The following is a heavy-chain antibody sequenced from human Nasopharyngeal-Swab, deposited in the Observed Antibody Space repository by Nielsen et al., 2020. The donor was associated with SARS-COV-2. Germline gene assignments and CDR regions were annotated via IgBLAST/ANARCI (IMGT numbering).Heavy chain of an antibody. V-gene: IGHV3-9*01. CDR3: AKDGQRLLYYYAMDV. J-gene: IGHJ6*02. CDR2: ISWNSGSI. D-gene: IGHD1-1*01. Sequence: CAASGFTFDDYAMHWVRQAPGKGLEWVSGISWNSGSIGYADSVKGRFTISRDNAKNSLYLQMNSLRAEDTALYYCAKDGQRLLYYYAMDVWGQGTTVTVSS. CDR1: GFTFDDYA.